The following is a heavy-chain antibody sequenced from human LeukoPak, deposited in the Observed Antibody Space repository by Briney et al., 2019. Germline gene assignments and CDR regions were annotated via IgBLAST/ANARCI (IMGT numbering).Heavy chain of an antibody. D-gene: IGHD4-17*01. V-gene: IGHV3-23*01. CDR1: GFTFSSYA. CDR2: ISGSGGST. CDR3: AKESWTGTTGGGAFDI. Sequence: GGSLRLSCAASGFTFSSYAMSWVRQAPGKGLEWVSAISGSGGSTYYADSVKGRFTISRDNSKNTLYLQMNSLRAEDTAVYYCAKESWTGTTGGGAFDIWGQGTMVTVSS. J-gene: IGHJ3*02.